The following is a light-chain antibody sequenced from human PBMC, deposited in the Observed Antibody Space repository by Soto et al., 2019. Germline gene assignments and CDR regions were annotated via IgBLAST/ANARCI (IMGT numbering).Light chain of an antibody. J-gene: IGKJ1*01. CDR3: QQYHIYSGT. CDR2: KAS. V-gene: IGKV1-5*03. CDR1: QSISSW. Sequence: DIQMTQSPSTLSASVGDRVTITCRASQSISSWLAWYQQKPGKAPKLLIYKASNLESGVPSRFSGSGSGTEFTLTINSLQPDDFATYYCQQYHIYSGTFGQGTKV.